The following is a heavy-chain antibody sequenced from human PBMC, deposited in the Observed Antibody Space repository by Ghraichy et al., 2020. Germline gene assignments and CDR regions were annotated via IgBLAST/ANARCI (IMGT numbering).Heavy chain of an antibody. Sequence: SETLSLTCAVYGGSFSGYYWSWIRQPPGKGLEWIGEINHSGSTNYNPSLKSRVTISVDTSKNQFSLKLSSVTAADTAVYYCARGQTALRYSYGGNSPRLLMDWGQGTLVTVSS. J-gene: IGHJ4*02. D-gene: IGHD4-23*01. CDR2: INHSGST. V-gene: IGHV4-34*01. CDR1: GGSFSGYY. CDR3: ARGQTALRYSYGGNSPRLLMD.